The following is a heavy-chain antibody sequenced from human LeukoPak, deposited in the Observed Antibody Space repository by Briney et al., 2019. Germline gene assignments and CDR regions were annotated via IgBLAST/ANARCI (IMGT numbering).Heavy chain of an antibody. CDR2: ISSSGSTI. V-gene: IGHV3-48*03. CDR3: ARGGVYCAGDCVDY. J-gene: IGHJ4*02. D-gene: IGHD2-21*02. Sequence: GGSLRLSCAASGFTFSSYAMNWVRQAPGKGLEWVSYISSSGSTIYYADSVKGRFTLSRDNAKNSLYLQMSSLRAEDTAVYYCARGGVYCAGDCVDYWGQGTLVTVSS. CDR1: GFTFSSYA.